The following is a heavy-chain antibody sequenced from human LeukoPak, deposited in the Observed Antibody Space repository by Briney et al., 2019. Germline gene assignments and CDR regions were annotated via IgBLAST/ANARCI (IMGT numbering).Heavy chain of an antibody. CDR3: ASQQVRGVIIFDY. D-gene: IGHD3-10*01. CDR1: GFTFSTYA. V-gene: IGHV3-30*14. CDR2: ISYDGSNK. Sequence: PGRSLRLSCAPSGFTFSTYAMHWVRQAPGKGLEWVAVISYDGSNKYYADSVKGRFTISRDNSKNTLYLQMNGLRAEDTAVYYCASQQVRGVIIFDYWGQGTLVTVSS. J-gene: IGHJ4*02.